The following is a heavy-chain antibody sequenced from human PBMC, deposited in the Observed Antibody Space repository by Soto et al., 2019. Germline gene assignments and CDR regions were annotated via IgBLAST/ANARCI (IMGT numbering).Heavy chain of an antibody. CDR1: VFTFSSYS. D-gene: IGHD6-13*01. CDR3: ARDLFGSSTCDYSYYGMEV. CDR2: ISSSSSYI. V-gene: IGHV3-21*01. J-gene: IGHJ6*01. Sequence: PVGSLRLSCASSVFTFSSYSMNWVRHSPGKWLEWVSSISSSSSYIYYADSVKGRFTISRDNAKNSLYLQMNSLRAEDTAVYYCARDLFGSSTCDYSYYGMEVWGQGPTVSVS.